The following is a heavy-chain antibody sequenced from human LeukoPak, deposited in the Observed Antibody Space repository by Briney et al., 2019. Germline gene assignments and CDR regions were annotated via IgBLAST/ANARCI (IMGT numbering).Heavy chain of an antibody. V-gene: IGHV3-30*02. Sequence: GGSLRLSCAASGFTFSSYGMHWVRQAPGKGLEWVAFIRYDGSNKYYADSVKGRFTISRDNSKNTLYLQMNSLRAEDTAVYYCAKEGGMYSSGWYFDYWGQGTLVTVSS. CDR3: AKEGGMYSSGWYFDY. D-gene: IGHD6-19*01. CDR2: IRYDGSNK. CDR1: GFTFSSYG. J-gene: IGHJ4*02.